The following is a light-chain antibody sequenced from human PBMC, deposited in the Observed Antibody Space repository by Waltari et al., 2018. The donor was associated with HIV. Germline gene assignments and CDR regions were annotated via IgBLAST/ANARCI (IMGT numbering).Light chain of an antibody. Sequence: EIVQTQSQDSLTVSLGERSTINCKSSQSVLYSSNNKNYLAWYQQKPGLPPKLLIYWSSTRESGVPDRFSGSGSGTDFTLTISSLQAEDVAVYYGQQYYSTPRTFGQGTKLEIK. CDR1: QSVLYSSNNKNY. CDR2: WSS. J-gene: IGKJ2*01. V-gene: IGKV4-1*01. CDR3: QQYYSTPRT.